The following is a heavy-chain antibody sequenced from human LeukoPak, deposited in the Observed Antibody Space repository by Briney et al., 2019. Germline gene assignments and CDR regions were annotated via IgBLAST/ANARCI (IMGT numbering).Heavy chain of an antibody. J-gene: IGHJ5*02. CDR2: INHSGST. CDR3: ARDLSRYSSGLAWFDP. D-gene: IGHD6-19*01. CDR1: GGSFSGYY. Sequence: SETLSLTCAVYGGSFSGYYWSWIRQPPGKGLEWIGEINHSGSTNYNPSLKSRVTISVDTSKNQFSLKLSSVTAADTAVYYCARDLSRYSSGLAWFDPWGQGTLVTVSS. V-gene: IGHV4-34*01.